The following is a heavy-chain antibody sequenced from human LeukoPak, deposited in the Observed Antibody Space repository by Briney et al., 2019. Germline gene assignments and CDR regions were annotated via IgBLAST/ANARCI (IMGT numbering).Heavy chain of an antibody. J-gene: IGHJ4*02. Sequence: GGSLRLSCAASGFTFSSYGMSWVRQAPGKGLEWVSAISGSGGSTYYADSVKGRFTISRDNSKNTLYLQMNSLRAEDTAVYYCAKDLVIAVASLGGYFDYWGQGTLVTVSS. V-gene: IGHV3-23*01. D-gene: IGHD6-19*01. CDR2: ISGSGGST. CDR3: AKDLVIAVASLGGYFDY. CDR1: GFTFSSYG.